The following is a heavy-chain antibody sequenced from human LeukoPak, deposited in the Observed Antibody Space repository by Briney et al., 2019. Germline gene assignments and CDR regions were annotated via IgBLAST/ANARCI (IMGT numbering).Heavy chain of an antibody. D-gene: IGHD3-22*01. CDR1: GFTFSSFA. CDR2: ISGSGGST. CDR3: ARSSGDYYDSSGYYDYDY. V-gene: IGHV3-23*01. Sequence: GGSLRLSCAASGFTFSSFAISWVRQAPGKGLEWVSAISGSGGSTYYADSVKGRFTISRDNSKNTLYLQMNSLRAEDTAVYYCARSSGDYYDSSGYYDYDYWGQGTLVTVSS. J-gene: IGHJ4*02.